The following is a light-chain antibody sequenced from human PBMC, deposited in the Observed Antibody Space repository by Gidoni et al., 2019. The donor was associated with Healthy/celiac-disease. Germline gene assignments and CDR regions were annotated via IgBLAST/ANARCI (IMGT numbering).Light chain of an antibody. CDR2: AAA. CDR3: QQSYSTPPYT. CDR1: QSISSY. J-gene: IGKJ2*01. V-gene: IGKV1-39*01. Sequence: DIQMTKSPSSLSASVGDRVTITCRASQSISSYLNWSQQKPGKAPKLLIYAAASLHSGVPSRFSGSGSGADYTLTISSLQPEDFATYYCQQSYSTPPYTFGQGTKLEIK.